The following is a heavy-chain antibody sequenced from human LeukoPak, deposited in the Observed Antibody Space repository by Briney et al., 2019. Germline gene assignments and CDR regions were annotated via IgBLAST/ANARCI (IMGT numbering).Heavy chain of an antibody. CDR2: IYHSGST. CDR3: ARDGDGDYGGRYRKYNWFDP. CDR1: GYSISTGYY. J-gene: IGHJ5*02. Sequence: SETLSLTCSVSGYSISTGYYWGWIRQPPGKGLEWIGSIYHSGSTYYNPSLKSRVTVSVDTSKNQFSLKLSSVTAADTAVYYCARDGDGDYGGRYRKYNWFDPWGQGTLVTVSS. V-gene: IGHV4-38-2*02. D-gene: IGHD4-17*01.